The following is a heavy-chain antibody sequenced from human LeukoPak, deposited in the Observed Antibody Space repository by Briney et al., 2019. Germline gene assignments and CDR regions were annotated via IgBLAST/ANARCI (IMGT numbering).Heavy chain of an antibody. CDR2: INPNSGGT. CDR1: GYTFTSYY. J-gene: IGHJ4*02. D-gene: IGHD3-22*01. Sequence: ASVKVSCKASGYTFTSYYMHWVRQAPGQGLEWMGWINPNSGGTNYAQKFQGRVTMTRDTSISTAYMELSRLRSDDTAVHFCARGGYYYDSRGYYHFDYWGQGTLVTVSS. V-gene: IGHV1-2*02. CDR3: ARGGYYYDSRGYYHFDY.